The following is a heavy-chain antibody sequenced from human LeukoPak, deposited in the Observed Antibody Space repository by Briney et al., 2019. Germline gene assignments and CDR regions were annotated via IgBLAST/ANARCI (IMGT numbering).Heavy chain of an antibody. D-gene: IGHD2-21*02. J-gene: IGHJ1*01. V-gene: IGHV3-49*04. CDR3: TRAYCGGDCYFQH. CDR2: IRSKAYGGTT. Sequence: PGRSLRLSCTASGFTFGDYAVSWVRQAPGKGLEWVVFIRSKAYGGTTEYAASVKGRFTISRDDSKSIAYLQMNSLNTEDTAVYYCTRAYCGGDCYFQHWGQGTLVTVSS. CDR1: GFTFGDYA.